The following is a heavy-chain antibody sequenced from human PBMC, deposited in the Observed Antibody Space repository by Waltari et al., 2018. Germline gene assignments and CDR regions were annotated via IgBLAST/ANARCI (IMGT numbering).Heavy chain of an antibody. V-gene: IGHV4-31*03. D-gene: IGHD1-1*01. CDR2: IYYSGST. CDR1: GGSISSGGYY. Sequence: QVQLQESGQGLVKPSQTLSLTCTVSGGSISSGGYYWSWIRQHPGKGLEWIGYIYYSGSTYYNPSLKSRVTISVDTSKNQFSLKLSSVTAADTAVYYCARDTRSPYYYYYYMDVWGKGTTVTVSS. CDR3: ARDTRSPYYYYYYMDV. J-gene: IGHJ6*03.